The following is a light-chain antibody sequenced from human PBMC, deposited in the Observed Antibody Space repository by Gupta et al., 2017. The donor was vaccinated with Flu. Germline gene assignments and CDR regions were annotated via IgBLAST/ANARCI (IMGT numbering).Light chain of an antibody. CDR3: QVWDSSAGRV. V-gene: IGLV3-9*01. Sequence: SSALTQPPSASVALGPPARITCGGNNIGSKNVHWYQQKPGQAPMVVIYTDTNRPSGIPERFSGSNSGNTATLTISRAQAGDEADYYCQVWDSSAGRVFGGGTKLTVL. J-gene: IGLJ3*02. CDR1: NIGSKN. CDR2: TDT.